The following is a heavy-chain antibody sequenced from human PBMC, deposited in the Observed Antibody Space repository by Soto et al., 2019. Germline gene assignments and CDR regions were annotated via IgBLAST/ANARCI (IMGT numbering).Heavy chain of an antibody. V-gene: IGHV3-48*04. J-gene: IGHJ6*03. CDR2: ITSTGNTI. CDR1: GFXFSSYA. D-gene: IGHD3-10*01. CDR3: ATKQARVPFGESYYYYYMDV. Sequence: GGSLXLSCAASGFXFSSYAMSWVRQAPGKGLEWVSKITSTGNTIYYADSVKGRFTISRDNAKNSLYLQMNSLRAEDTAVYYCATKQARVPFGESYYYYYMDVWGKGTTVTVSS.